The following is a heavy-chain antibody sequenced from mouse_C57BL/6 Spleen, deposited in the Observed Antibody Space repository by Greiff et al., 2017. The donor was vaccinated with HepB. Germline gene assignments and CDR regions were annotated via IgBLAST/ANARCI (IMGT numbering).Heavy chain of an antibody. CDR2: IISVSNTI. J-gene: IGHJ2*01. CDR1: GFTFSDYG. CDR3: ARAQSPYYSNNGDYFDY. V-gene: IGHV5-17*01. D-gene: IGHD2-5*01. Sequence: EVQGVESGGGLVKPGGSLKLSCAASGFTFSDYGMHWVRQAPEKGLEWVAYIISVSNTIYYADTVKGRFTISRDNAKNTLFLQMTSLRSEDTAMYYCARAQSPYYSNNGDYFDYWGQGTTLTVSS.